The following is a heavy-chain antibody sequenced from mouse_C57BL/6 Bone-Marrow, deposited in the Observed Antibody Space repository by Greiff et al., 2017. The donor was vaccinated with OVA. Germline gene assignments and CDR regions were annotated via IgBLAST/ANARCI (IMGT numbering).Heavy chain of an antibody. CDR3: ARGPTPARRGRFAY. CDR2: IYPRSGNT. V-gene: IGHV1-81*01. J-gene: IGHJ3*01. CDR1: GYTFTSYG. Sequence: VKLMESGAELARPGASVKLSCKASGYTFTSYGISWVKQRPGQGLEWIGEIYPRSGNTYYNEKFKGKATLTADKSSSTAYMELRSLTSEDSAVYFCARGPTPARRGRFAYWGQGTLVTVSA. D-gene: IGHD2-10*01.